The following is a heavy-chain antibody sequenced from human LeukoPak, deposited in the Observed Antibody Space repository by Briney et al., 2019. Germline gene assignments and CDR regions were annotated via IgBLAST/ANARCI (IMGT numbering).Heavy chain of an antibody. D-gene: IGHD1-1*01. J-gene: IGHJ1*01. CDR2: INWNNDGI. CDR3: ARDDYNTLGYNFHH. CDR1: GFTFADHA. V-gene: IGHV3-9*01. Sequence: GTSLRLSCVASGFTFADHAMHWVRRAPGQGLEWVTGINWNNDGIVYAASVKGRFTVSRDNAKNTLYLQMNGLRPEDTAFYYCARDDYNTLGYNFHHWGQGTLVTVSS.